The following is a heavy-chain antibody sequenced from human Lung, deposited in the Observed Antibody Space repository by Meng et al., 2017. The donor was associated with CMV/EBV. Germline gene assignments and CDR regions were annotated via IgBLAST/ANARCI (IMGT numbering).Heavy chain of an antibody. J-gene: IGHJ4*02. CDR2: FRYSRPT. V-gene: IGHV4-30-4*01. Sequence: GSICIVISFCSLIRLPPGKALALVVYFRYSRPTYSIPSLQGRLTVPFDTSKNQFSLTLTSVTAADTAVYSCVRCLSYLAGDGYYHDFWGPGTLVTVSS. CDR1: GSICIVISF. CDR3: VRCLSYLAGDGYYHDF. D-gene: IGHD2-21*01.